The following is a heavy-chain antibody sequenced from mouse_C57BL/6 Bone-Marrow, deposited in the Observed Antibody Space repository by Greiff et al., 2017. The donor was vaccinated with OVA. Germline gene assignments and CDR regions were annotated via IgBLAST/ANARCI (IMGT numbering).Heavy chain of an antibody. D-gene: IGHD2-4*01. CDR3: TSGYDYPWFAY. Sequence: EVQVVESGGGLVQPGGSMKLSCAASGFTFSDAWMDWVRQSPEKGLEWVAEIRNKANNHATYYAESVKGRFTISRDDSKSSVYLQMNSLRAEDTGIYYCTSGYDYPWFAYWGQGTLVTVSA. J-gene: IGHJ3*01. CDR1: GFTFSDAW. CDR2: IRNKANNHAT. V-gene: IGHV6-6*01.